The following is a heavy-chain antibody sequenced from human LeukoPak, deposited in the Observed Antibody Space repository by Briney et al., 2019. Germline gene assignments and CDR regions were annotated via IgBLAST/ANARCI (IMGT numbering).Heavy chain of an antibody. V-gene: IGHV3-23*01. D-gene: IGHD5-18*01. CDR3: AKEGGYSYGNQFDY. CDR2: ISGSGGST. Sequence: PGGSLRLSCEASGFTFSDYTMNWVRQAPGKGLEWVSAISGSGGSTYYADSVKGRFTISRDNSKNTLYLQMNSLRAEDTAVYYCAKEGGYSYGNQFDYWGQGTLVTVSS. J-gene: IGHJ4*02. CDR1: GFTFSDYT.